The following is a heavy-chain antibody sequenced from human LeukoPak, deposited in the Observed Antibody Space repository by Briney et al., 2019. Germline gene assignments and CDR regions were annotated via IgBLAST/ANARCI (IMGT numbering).Heavy chain of an antibody. V-gene: IGHV4-39*07. CDR3: ARRSLEWLLFDY. Sequence: SETLSLTCTVSGGSISSSSYYWGWIRQPPGKGLEWIGSIYYSGSTYYNPSLKSRVTISVDTSKNQFSLKLSSVTAADTAVYYCARRSLEWLLFDYWGQGTLVTVSS. CDR2: IYYSGST. J-gene: IGHJ4*02. D-gene: IGHD3-3*01. CDR1: GGSISSSSYY.